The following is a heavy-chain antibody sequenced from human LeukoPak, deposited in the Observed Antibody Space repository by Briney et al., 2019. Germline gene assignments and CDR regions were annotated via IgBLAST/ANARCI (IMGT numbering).Heavy chain of an antibody. CDR3: ERDGQGGSYSSSSEFDY. CDR2: ISHDGSNK. J-gene: IGHJ4*02. Sequence: GGSLRLSCAASGFTFSSYAMHWVRQAPGKGLEWVAVISHDGSNKYYADSVKGRFTISRDNSKNTLYLQMNSLRAEDTAVYYCERDGQGGSYSSSSEFDYWGQGTLVTVSS. D-gene: IGHD6-6*01. V-gene: IGHV3-30-3*01. CDR1: GFTFSSYA.